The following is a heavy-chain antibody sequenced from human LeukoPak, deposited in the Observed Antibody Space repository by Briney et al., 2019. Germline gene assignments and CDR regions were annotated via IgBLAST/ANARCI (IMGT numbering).Heavy chain of an antibody. V-gene: IGHV3-15*01. D-gene: IGHD3-10*01. Sequence: TGGSLRLSCAASGFTFTNAWMYWVRQAPGKGLEWVGRIKSKTGGGTSDYAAPVTGRFTISRDDSKSTLYLEMNSLKTEDTGVYYCSTLWYGAWGQGTLVTVSS. J-gene: IGHJ5*02. CDR3: STLWYGA. CDR1: GFTFTNAW. CDR2: IKSKTGGGTS.